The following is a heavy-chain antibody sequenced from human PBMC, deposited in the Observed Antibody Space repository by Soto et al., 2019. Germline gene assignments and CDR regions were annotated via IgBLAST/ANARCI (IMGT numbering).Heavy chain of an antibody. J-gene: IGHJ6*02. CDR3: ARDNDRLQLGGNYYYILDV. V-gene: IGHV1-69*11. D-gene: IGHD4-4*01. Sequence: QVQLVQSGAEMKEPGSSMKVSCKTSGGTFSSSAISWLRQAPGQGLEWMGGIIPLLRTPDYAQKFQGRVTIAADESTSTAYMELSSLRSEDTAVYYCARDNDRLQLGGNYYYILDVWGQGTTITVSS. CDR2: IIPLLRTP. CDR1: GGTFSSSA.